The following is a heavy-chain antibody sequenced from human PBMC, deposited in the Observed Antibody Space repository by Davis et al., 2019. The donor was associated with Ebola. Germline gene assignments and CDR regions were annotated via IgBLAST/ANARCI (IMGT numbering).Heavy chain of an antibody. J-gene: IGHJ4*02. CDR3: ARLVSGY. V-gene: IGHV3-53*01. CDR1: GFTVSSNY. D-gene: IGHD6-25*01. CDR2: IYNGGST. Sequence: GGSLRLSCAASGFTVSSNYMSWVRQAPGKGLEWVSVIYNGGSTYYADSVKGRFTISRDNARNSLYLQMNSLKNEDTAVYYCARLVSGYWGQGTLVSVSS.